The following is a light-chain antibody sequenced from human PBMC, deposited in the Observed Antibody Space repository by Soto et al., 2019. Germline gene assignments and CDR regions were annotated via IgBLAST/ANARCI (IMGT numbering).Light chain of an antibody. Sequence: QSALTQPPSVSRAPGQRVTISCTGSSSNIGAGYDVHWYQQLPGTAPKLLIYGNNNRPSGVPDRFSGSKSGTSASLAITGLQAEDEADYYCQSYDSSLSGVVFGGGTKLTVL. V-gene: IGLV1-40*01. CDR1: SSNIGAGYD. CDR2: GNN. CDR3: QSYDSSLSGVV. J-gene: IGLJ2*01.